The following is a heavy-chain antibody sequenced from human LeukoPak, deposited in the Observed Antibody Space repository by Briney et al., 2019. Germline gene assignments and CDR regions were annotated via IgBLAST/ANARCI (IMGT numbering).Heavy chain of an antibody. D-gene: IGHD5-12*01. Sequence: ASVKVSCKASGYTFTGYYMHWVRQAPGQGLEWMGRINPNSGGTNYAQKFQGRVTMTRDTSISTAYMELSRLRSDDTAVYYCARVSSVSGGYSRGNDYWGQGTLVTVSS. CDR3: ARVSSVSGGYSRGNDY. CDR2: INPNSGGT. CDR1: GYTFTGYY. J-gene: IGHJ4*02. V-gene: IGHV1-2*06.